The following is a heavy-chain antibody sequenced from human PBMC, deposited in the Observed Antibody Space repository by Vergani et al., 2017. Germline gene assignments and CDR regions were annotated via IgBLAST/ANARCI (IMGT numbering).Heavy chain of an antibody. D-gene: IGHD6-19*01. J-gene: IGHJ4*02. CDR1: GYSFNNYA. Sequence: QEQLVQSGSELKKPGASVKVSCKASGYSFNNYAIHWVRQAPGQGLEWMGWINPTTGNPTYARAFTGRFVFSLDTSISTAYLQIGSLKAEDTAVYFCARAKRGRLAVGATDSWRQGRLLAVSS. V-gene: IGHV7-4-1*01. CDR2: INPTTGNP. CDR3: ARAKRGRLAVGATDS.